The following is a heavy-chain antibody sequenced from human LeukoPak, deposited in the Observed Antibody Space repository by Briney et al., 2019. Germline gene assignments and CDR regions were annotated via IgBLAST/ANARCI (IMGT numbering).Heavy chain of an antibody. J-gene: IGHJ6*02. V-gene: IGHV4-4*07. CDR2: IHASGST. CDR3: ARGVGSGRFNYYGMDV. Sequence: SDTLSLTCTVSGVSISSYYWSWIRQPAGKGLEWIGRIHASGSTNYNPSLKSRVTMSLDTSKNQFSLKLTSVTAADTAVYYCARGVGSGRFNYYGMDVWGQGTTVTVSS. D-gene: IGHD3-10*01. CDR1: GVSISSYY.